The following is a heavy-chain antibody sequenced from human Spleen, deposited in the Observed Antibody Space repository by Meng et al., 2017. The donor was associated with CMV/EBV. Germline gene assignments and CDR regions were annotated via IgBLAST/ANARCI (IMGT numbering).Heavy chain of an antibody. V-gene: IGHV3-23*01. CDR2: ITGSGDST. D-gene: IGHD4/OR15-4a*01. J-gene: IGHJ3*01. CDR1: GFTFSSYW. CDR3: ARGKVPDYGGSLGDAFDV. Sequence: GGSLRLSCAASGFTFSSYWMSWVRQAPGKGLEWVSAITGSGDSTYYADSVKGRFTISRDMSKNTLYLHMKSLRVEDTAVYHCARGKVPDYGGSLGDAFDVWGQGIMVTVSS.